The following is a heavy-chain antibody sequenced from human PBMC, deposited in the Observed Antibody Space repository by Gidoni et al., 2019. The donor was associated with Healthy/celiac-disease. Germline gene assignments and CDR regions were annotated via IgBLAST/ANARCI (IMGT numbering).Heavy chain of an antibody. Sequence: EVQLVESGGGLVKPGGSLRLSCAAYGFTFSSYSMNWVRQAPGKGLEWVSSFSSSSSYISYADSVKGRFTISRDNAKNSLYLQMNSLRAEDTAVYYCARAPPFDCLPFDYWGQGTLVTVSS. CDR2: FSSSSSYI. J-gene: IGHJ4*02. CDR3: ARAPPFDCLPFDY. CDR1: GFTFSSYS. V-gene: IGHV3-21*01. D-gene: IGHD3-9*01.